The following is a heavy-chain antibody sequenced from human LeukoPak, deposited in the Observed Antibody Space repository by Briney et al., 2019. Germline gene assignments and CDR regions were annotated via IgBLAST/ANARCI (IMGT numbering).Heavy chain of an antibody. D-gene: IGHD6-13*01. J-gene: IGHJ4*02. CDR3: AKAGSSSWYATYYFDY. Sequence: GGSLRLSCAASGFTFISYGMHWVRQAPGKGLEWVAVISYDGSNKYYADSVKGRFTISRDNSKNTLYLQMNSLRAEDTAVYYCAKAGSSSWYATYYFDYWGQGTLVTVSS. CDR1: GFTFISYG. CDR2: ISYDGSNK. V-gene: IGHV3-30*18.